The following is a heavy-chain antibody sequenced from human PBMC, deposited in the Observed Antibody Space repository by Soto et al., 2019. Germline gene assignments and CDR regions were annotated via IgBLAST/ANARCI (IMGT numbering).Heavy chain of an antibody. CDR3: AQVTGDPVTRKYNWFDP. CDR1: GFSLSTSGVG. V-gene: IGHV2-5*02. J-gene: IGHJ5*02. D-gene: IGHD2-8*02. CDR2: IYWDDDK. Sequence: QITLKESGPTLVKPTQTLTLTCTFSGFSLSTSGVGVGWIRQPPGKALEWLALIYWDDDKRYSPSLKSRLPITRDTSKNQVVLTMTNMDPVDTATYDCAQVTGDPVTRKYNWFDPGVQGTLVTVSA.